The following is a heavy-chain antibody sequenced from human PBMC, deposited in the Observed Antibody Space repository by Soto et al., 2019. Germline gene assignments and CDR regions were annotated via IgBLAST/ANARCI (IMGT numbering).Heavy chain of an antibody. D-gene: IGHD6-19*01. V-gene: IGHV1-3*01. Sequence: QVQLVQSGAEVKKPGASVKVSCKASGYTFTSYAMHWVRQAPGQRLEWMGWINAGNGNTNYAQKLQGRVTMTTDTSTSTAYMELRSLRSDDTAVYYCARVSAYSSGWYAPHYYGMDVWGQGTTVTVSS. CDR2: INAGNGNT. J-gene: IGHJ6*02. CDR1: GYTFTSYA. CDR3: ARVSAYSSGWYAPHYYGMDV.